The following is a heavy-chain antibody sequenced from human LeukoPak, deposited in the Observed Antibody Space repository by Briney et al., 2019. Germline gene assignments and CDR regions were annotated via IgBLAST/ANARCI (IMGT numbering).Heavy chain of an antibody. D-gene: IGHD1-26*01. Sequence: PGGSLRLSCAASGFTFSSYGMHWVRQAPGKGLEWVAVIWYDGSNKYYADSVKGRFTISRDNSKNTLYLQMNSLRVDDTAIYYCAREAGGGRYFRTLDYWGQGTLVTVSS. CDR1: GFTFSSYG. V-gene: IGHV3-33*01. CDR2: IWYDGSNK. CDR3: AREAGGGRYFRTLDY. J-gene: IGHJ4*02.